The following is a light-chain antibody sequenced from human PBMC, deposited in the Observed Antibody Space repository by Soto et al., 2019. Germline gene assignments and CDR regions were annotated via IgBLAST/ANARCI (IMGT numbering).Light chain of an antibody. CDR3: QQYGDSPWT. CDR2: GAF. CDR1: QSVGGTY. V-gene: IGKV3-20*01. J-gene: IGKJ1*01. Sequence: EIVLTQSPGTLSLSQGERATLSCRASQSVGGTYLAWYQQKPGQAPRLLIYGAFSRATAIPDRFSGSGSGTDFTLTISRLEPDDFAVYYCQQYGDSPWTLGHGTKVDIK.